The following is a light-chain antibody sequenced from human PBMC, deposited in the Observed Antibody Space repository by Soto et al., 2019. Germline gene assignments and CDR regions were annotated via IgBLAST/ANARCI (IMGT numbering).Light chain of an antibody. J-gene: IGLJ1*01. CDR3: SSYTRTSTYV. Sequence: ALTQPASVSGSPGQSITISCTGTSSDVGAYNYVSWYQQHPGKAPKLMIYDVTNRPSGVSNRFSGSKSGNTASLTISGLQAEDEADYYCSSYTRTSTYVCGAGTKVTVL. V-gene: IGLV2-14*01. CDR2: DVT. CDR1: SSDVGAYNY.